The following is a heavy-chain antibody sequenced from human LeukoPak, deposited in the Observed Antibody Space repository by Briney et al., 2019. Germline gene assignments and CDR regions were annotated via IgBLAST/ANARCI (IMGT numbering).Heavy chain of an antibody. J-gene: IGHJ4*02. V-gene: IGHV3-74*03. CDR1: GFTFSNYW. D-gene: IGHD6-13*01. CDR3: ARDSEAVAGDFDY. CDR2: ITSDGSNT. Sequence: QSGGSLGLSCAASGFTFSNYWMHWVRQAPGKGLVWVSRITSDGSNTMYADSVKGRFTISRDNVKNTLYLQMNSLRVEDTAVYYCARDSEAVAGDFDYWGQGTLVTVSS.